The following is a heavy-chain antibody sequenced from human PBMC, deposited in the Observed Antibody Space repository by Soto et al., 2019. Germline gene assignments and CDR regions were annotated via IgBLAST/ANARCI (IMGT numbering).Heavy chain of an antibody. D-gene: IGHD2-21*01. CDR1: GYTFTSHT. CDR3: ARVAMTTTTKGIFYYDY. CDR2: INVGNGNT. Sequence: ASVKVSCKASGYTFTSHTIHWVRQAPGQSFEWLGWINVGNGNTRSSHKFQDRVTIDRDTSASTVSMEVSSLRSEDTAIYFCARVAMTTTTKGIFYYDYWGQGTLVTVSS. V-gene: IGHV1-3*01. J-gene: IGHJ4*02.